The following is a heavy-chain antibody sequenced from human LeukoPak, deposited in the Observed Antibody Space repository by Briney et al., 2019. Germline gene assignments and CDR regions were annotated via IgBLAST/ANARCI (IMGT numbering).Heavy chain of an antibody. CDR1: GFTVSSNH. V-gene: IGHV3-53*01. CDR2: IYSGDYT. CDR3: ARAGSYYPFDY. D-gene: IGHD3-10*01. Sequence: PGGSLRLSCAASGFTVSSNHMSWVRQAPGKGLEWVSVIYSGDYTYYADSVKGRFTISRDNSKNTLYLHMNNLRAEDTAVYYCARAGSYYPFDYWGQGTLDTVSS. J-gene: IGHJ4*02.